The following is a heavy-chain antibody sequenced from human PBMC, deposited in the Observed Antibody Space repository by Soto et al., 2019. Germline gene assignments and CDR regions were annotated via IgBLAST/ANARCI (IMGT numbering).Heavy chain of an antibody. Sequence: ASVKVSCKASGYTFTDYYIHWVRQAPGQGLEWMGWINPKSGGTSTAQKFQGWVTMTRDRSISTVYMELTRLRSDDTAVCFCARGHSTDCSNGVCSFFYNHEMDVWGQGTTVTVSS. J-gene: IGHJ6*02. CDR2: INPKSGGT. CDR1: GYTFTDYY. D-gene: IGHD2-8*01. CDR3: ARGHSTDCSNGVCSFFYNHEMDV. V-gene: IGHV1-2*04.